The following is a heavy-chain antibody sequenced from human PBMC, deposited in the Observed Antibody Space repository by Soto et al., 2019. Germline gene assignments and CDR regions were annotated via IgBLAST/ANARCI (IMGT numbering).Heavy chain of an antibody. CDR3: ARGEAAAATKLHDL. Sequence: EVQLVESGGGLIRPGGSLRLSCAASGFTFSGYWMHWVRQAPGKGLVWVSRINSDGSSTNYADSVKGRFTISRDNAKNTLFLQMNSLRAEDTAVYYCARGEAAAATKLHDLWGQGTLVTVSS. CDR2: INSDGSST. CDR1: GFTFSGYW. D-gene: IGHD2-15*01. V-gene: IGHV3-74*01. J-gene: IGHJ4*02.